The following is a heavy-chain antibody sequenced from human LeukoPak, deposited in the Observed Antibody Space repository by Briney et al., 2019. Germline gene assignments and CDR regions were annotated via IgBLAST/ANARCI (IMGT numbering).Heavy chain of an antibody. CDR2: ISYDGSNK. J-gene: IGHJ4*02. Sequence: PGGSLRLSCAASGFTFSSYGMHWVRQAPGKGLEWVAVISYDGSNKYYADSVKGRFTISRDNSKNTLYLQMNSLRAEDTAVYYCAKDPRGWLQPYYFDYWGQGTLVTVSS. CDR3: AKDPRGWLQPYYFDY. D-gene: IGHD5-24*01. V-gene: IGHV3-30*18. CDR1: GFTFSSYG.